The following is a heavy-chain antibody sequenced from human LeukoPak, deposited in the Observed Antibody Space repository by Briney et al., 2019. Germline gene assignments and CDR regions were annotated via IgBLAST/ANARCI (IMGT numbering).Heavy chain of an antibody. CDR3: ARGANWGSPDY. J-gene: IGHJ4*02. CDR1: GGSISSYY. CDR2: IYYSGTT. D-gene: IGHD7-27*01. V-gene: IGHV4-59*01. Sequence: ASETLSLTCTVSGGSISSYYWSWIRQSPGKGLEWIGYIYYSGTTSYNPSLKSRVTISLDTSKNQFSLKLSSVTAADTAVYYCARGANWGSPDYWGQGTLVTVSS.